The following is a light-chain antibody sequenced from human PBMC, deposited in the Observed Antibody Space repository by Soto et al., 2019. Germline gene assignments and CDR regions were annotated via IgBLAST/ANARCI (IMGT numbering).Light chain of an antibody. CDR3: QTWGTEWGV. V-gene: IGLV4-69*01. CDR2: VNSDGSH. CDR1: SGHSRYG. Sequence: QLVLTQSPSASASLGASVKLTCTLSSGHSRYGIAWHQQQPEKGPRYLMKVNSDGSHTRGDGIPDRFSGSSSGAERYLTISSLQSEDEADYYCQTWGTEWGVFGGGTKLTVL. J-gene: IGLJ3*02.